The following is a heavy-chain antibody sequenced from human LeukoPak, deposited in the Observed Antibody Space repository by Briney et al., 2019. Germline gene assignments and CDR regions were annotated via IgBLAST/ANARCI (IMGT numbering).Heavy chain of an antibody. J-gene: IGHJ4*02. D-gene: IGHD4-17*01. CDR2: ISSSSSYV. CDR1: GFTFTSYS. CDR3: ARDQYGDYGFDY. V-gene: IGHV3-21*01. Sequence: GGSLRLSCAASGFTFTSYSMNWVRQAPGKGLEWVSSISSSSSYVYYADSVKGRFTISRDNAKNSLYLQMNSLRAEDTAVYYCARDQYGDYGFDYWGQGTLVTVSS.